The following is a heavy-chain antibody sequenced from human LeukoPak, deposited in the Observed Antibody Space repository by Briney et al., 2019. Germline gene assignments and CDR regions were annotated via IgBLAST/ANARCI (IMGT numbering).Heavy chain of an antibody. CDR3: AKDHSSGWPNYFDY. V-gene: IGHV3-23*01. D-gene: IGHD6-19*01. Sequence: GGSLRLACAASGFTFNNYAMSWVRQAPGKGLEWVSAISGSDAGTYYADSVKGRFTISRDNSKNTLYLQMNSLRAEDAAVYYCAKDHSSGWPNYFDYWGQGTLVTVSS. CDR1: GFTFNNYA. J-gene: IGHJ4*02. CDR2: ISGSDAGT.